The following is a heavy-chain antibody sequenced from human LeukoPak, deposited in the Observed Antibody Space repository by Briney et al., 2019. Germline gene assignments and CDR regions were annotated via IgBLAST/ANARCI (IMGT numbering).Heavy chain of an antibody. CDR3: VKDYDFWSGYYSPTRGYFDY. Sequence: PGGSLRLSCAASGFTFSSYGRQWVRQAPGKGLEWVSFIRYDGSNKYYADSVKGRFTISRDNSKNTLYLQMNSLRAADTAVYYCVKDYDFWSGYYSPTRGYFDYWGQGTLVTVSS. D-gene: IGHD3-3*01. J-gene: IGHJ4*02. CDR1: GFTFSSYG. V-gene: IGHV3-30*02. CDR2: IRYDGSNK.